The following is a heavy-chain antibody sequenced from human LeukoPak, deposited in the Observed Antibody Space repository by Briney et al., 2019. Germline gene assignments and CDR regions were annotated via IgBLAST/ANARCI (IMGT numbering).Heavy chain of an antibody. CDR1: GFTFNNYA. J-gene: IGHJ4*02. CDR3: AKGGSYASFDY. CDR2: ISGSGGDT. Sequence: GGSLRLSCAASGFTFNNYAMSWVRQAPGKGLEWVSTISGSGGDTFKADSVKGRFTISRDNSKNTLYLQMNSLRAEDTAVYYCAKGGSYASFDYWGQGTLVTVSS. D-gene: IGHD1-26*01. V-gene: IGHV3-23*01.